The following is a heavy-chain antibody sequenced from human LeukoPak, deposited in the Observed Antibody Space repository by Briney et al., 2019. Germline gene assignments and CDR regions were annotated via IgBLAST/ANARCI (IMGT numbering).Heavy chain of an antibody. CDR3: ARAWATDYFDY. CDR1: GGSISSYY. Sequence: KPSETLSLTCTVSGGSISSYYWSCIRQPPGKGLEWIGYMYYSGAINYNPSLESRVTISVDTSKNQFSLKLSSVTAADTAMYYCARAWATDYFDYWGQGTLVTVSS. J-gene: IGHJ4*02. V-gene: IGHV4-59*01. CDR2: MYYSGAI.